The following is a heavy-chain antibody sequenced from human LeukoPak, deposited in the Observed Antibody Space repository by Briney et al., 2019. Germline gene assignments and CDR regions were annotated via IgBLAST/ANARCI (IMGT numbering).Heavy chain of an antibody. D-gene: IGHD3-10*01. CDR2: ISAYNGNT. J-gene: IGHJ4*02. Sequence: GASVKVSCKASGYTFTSYGISWVRQAPGQGLEWMGWISAYNGNTDYAQKFQGRVTMTTDTSTSTAYMELRSLRSDDTAAYYCARVQHYYGYDYWGQGTLVTVSS. CDR1: GYTFTSYG. V-gene: IGHV1-18*01. CDR3: ARVQHYYGYDY.